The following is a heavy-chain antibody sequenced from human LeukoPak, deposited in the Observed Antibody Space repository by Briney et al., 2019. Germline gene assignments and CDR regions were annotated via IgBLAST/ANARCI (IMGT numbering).Heavy chain of an antibody. J-gene: IGHJ5*02. CDR3: ARHLPEGLDP. CDR1: GYSFTSYW. CDR2: IDPSDSYT. V-gene: IGHV5-10-1*01. Sequence: GESLKISCKGSGYSFTSYWISWVRQMPGKGLEWMGRIDPSDSYTNYSPSFEGHVTISADKSVSTAYLQWSSLKASDTAMYYCARHLPEGLDPWGQGTLVTVSS. D-gene: IGHD1-14*01.